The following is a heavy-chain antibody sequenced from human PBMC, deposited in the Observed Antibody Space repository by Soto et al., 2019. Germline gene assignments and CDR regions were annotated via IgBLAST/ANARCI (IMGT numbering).Heavy chain of an antibody. D-gene: IGHD6-6*01. CDR1: GFSFSSYG. CDR2: ISYDGSNK. CDR3: AKDHGSSSAPVNFDY. Sequence: QVQLVESGGGEVQPGRSLRLSCAASGFSFSSYGMHWVRQAPGKGLEWVAVISYDGSNKYYADSVKGRFTISRDNSKNTLYLQMNSLRAEDTAVYYCAKDHGSSSAPVNFDYWGQGTLVTVSS. J-gene: IGHJ4*02. V-gene: IGHV3-30*18.